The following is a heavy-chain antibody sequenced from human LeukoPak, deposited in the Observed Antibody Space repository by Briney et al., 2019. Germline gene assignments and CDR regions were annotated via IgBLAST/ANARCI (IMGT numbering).Heavy chain of an antibody. CDR2: IYYSGST. J-gene: IGHJ6*02. Sequence: SETLSLTCTVSGGSISSYYWSWIRQPPGKGLEWIGYIYYSGSTNYNPSLKSRVTISVDTSKNQFSLKLSSVTAADTAVYYCARGYYDSSGYFDYYGRDVWGQGTTVTVSS. D-gene: IGHD3-22*01. CDR3: ARGYYDSSGYFDYYGRDV. CDR1: GGSISSYY. V-gene: IGHV4-59*08.